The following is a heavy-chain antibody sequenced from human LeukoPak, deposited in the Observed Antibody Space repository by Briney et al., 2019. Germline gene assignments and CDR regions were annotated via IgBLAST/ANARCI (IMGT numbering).Heavy chain of an antibody. D-gene: IGHD1-26*01. CDR3: ARSGRRGAFDI. J-gene: IGHJ3*02. CDR2: IYSDGSRT. Sequence: GGSLRLSCAASGFTFNTYWMHWVRQGPGKGLVWVSRIYSDGSRTTYADSVRGRFTISGDNAKNTLYLQMNSLRAEDTAMYYCARSGRRGAFDIWGQGTMVTVSS. CDR1: GFTFNTYW. V-gene: IGHV3-74*01.